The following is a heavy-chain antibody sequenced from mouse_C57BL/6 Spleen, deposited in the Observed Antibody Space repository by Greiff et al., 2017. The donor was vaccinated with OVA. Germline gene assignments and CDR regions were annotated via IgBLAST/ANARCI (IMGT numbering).Heavy chain of an antibody. V-gene: IGHV1-52*01. CDR3: ARVGYGSSYGGFAY. CDR1: GYTFTSYW. CDR2: IDPSDSET. J-gene: IGHJ3*01. D-gene: IGHD1-1*01. Sequence: QVQLQQTGAGLVRPGSSVNLSFHSSGYTFTSYWMHWVKQRPIQGLEWIGNIDPSDSETHYNQKFKDKATLTVDKSSSTAYMQLSSLTSEDSAVYYCARVGYGSSYGGFAYWGQGTLVTVSA.